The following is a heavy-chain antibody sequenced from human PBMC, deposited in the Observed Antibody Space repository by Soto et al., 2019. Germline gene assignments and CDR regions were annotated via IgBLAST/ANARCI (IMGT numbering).Heavy chain of an antibody. J-gene: IGHJ4*02. D-gene: IGHD2-2*02. CDR1: GYTFTSYC. Sequence: VASVKVSCKASGYTFTSYCISWVRQPPGQVLEWMGWISAYNGNTNYAQKLQGRVTMTTDTSTNTAYMELRSLRSDDTAVYYCARWGVLALYPLRSYTEDDYFDYWGQGTLVTVSS. CDR3: ARWGVLALYPLRSYTEDDYFDY. CDR2: ISAYNGNT. V-gene: IGHV1-18*04.